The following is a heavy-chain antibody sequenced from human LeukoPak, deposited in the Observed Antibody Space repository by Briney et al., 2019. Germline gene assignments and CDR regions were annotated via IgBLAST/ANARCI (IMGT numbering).Heavy chain of an antibody. V-gene: IGHV4-4*02. CDR3: ARRDAIIKFGGAVPRSGYFAY. J-gene: IGHJ4*02. Sequence: SETLSLTCAVSGGSISDLKWWSWVRQSPGKGLEWIGEIFHSGSTNYNPSLKSRVTISVDKSKNHFSLKLSSVTAADTAVYFCARRDAIIKFGGAVPRSGYFAYWGQGTLVTVSA. CDR2: IFHSGST. CDR1: GGSISDLKW. D-gene: IGHD3-16*01.